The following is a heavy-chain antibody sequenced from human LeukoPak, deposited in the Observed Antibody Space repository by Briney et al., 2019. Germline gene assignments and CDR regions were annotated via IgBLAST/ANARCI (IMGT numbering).Heavy chain of an antibody. Sequence: GESLKISCKGSGYSFTTYWIGWVRQMPGKGLEWMGIIYPGDSDTRYSPSFQGQVTISADKSISTAYLQWSSLKASDTAMYYCASSYTANRPTDAFDIWGQGTMVTVSS. CDR2: IYPGDSDT. D-gene: IGHD5-18*01. CDR3: ASSYTANRPTDAFDI. V-gene: IGHV5-51*01. CDR1: GYSFTTYW. J-gene: IGHJ3*02.